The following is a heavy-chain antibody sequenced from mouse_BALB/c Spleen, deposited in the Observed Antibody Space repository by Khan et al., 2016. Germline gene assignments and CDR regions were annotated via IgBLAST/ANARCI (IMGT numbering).Heavy chain of an antibody. D-gene: IGHD1-2*01. CDR1: GYSITSGYY. CDR2: ISYDGSN. V-gene: IGHV3-6*02. Sequence: EVQLQESGPGLVKPSQSLSLTCSVTGYSITSGYYWNWIRQFPGNKLEWMGYISYDGSNNYNPSLKNRISITRDTSKNQFFRKLNSGTTEDTATYYSAGVRFTTATKFDYWGQGTTLTVSS. CDR3: AGVRFTTATKFDY. J-gene: IGHJ2*01.